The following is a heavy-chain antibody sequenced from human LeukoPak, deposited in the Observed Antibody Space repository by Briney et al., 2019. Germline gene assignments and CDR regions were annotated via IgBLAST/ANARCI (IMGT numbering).Heavy chain of an antibody. J-gene: IGHJ6*03. Sequence: SETLSLTCTVSGGSISSSSYYWGWIRQPPGKGLEWIGSIYYSGSTNYNPSLKSRVTISVDTSKNQFSLKLSSVTAADTAVYYCARDIYARVTRGYYYYYMDVWGKGTTVTISS. D-gene: IGHD4-17*01. CDR2: IYYSGST. CDR1: GGSISSSSYY. CDR3: ARDIYARVTRGYYYYYMDV. V-gene: IGHV4-39*07.